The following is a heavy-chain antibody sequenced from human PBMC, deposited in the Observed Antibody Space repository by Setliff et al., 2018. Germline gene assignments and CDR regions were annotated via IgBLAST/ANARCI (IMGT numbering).Heavy chain of an antibody. CDR3: AKAIRCGGGWELGAFDI. CDR1: GFNFSNYA. J-gene: IGHJ3*02. CDR2: ISGSGGDT. D-gene: IGHD2-21*02. V-gene: IGHV3-23*01. Sequence: GGSLRLSCAASGFNFSNYAMNWVRQTPEKGLEWVSTISGSGGDTYYSDSANGRFTLSRDNSKNTLSLQMNSLRAEDTAIYYCAKAIRCGGGWELGAFDIWGQGTMVTVSS.